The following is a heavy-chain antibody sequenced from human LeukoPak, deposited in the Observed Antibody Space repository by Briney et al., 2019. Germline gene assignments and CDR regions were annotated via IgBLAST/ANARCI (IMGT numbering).Heavy chain of an antibody. CDR3: ARDFPSGFYYYYMDV. Sequence: PSETLSLTCTVSGASISSSSYYWGWIRQPAGKGLEWIGRIYTSGSTNYNPSLKSRVTMSVDTSKNQFSLKLSSVTAADTAVYYCARDFPSGFYYYYMDVWGKGTTVTISS. CDR2: IYTSGST. D-gene: IGHD3-3*01. V-gene: IGHV4-61*02. CDR1: GASISSSSYY. J-gene: IGHJ6*03.